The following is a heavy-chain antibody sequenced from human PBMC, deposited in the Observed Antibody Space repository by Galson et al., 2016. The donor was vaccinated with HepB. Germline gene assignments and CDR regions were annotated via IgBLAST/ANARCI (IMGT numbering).Heavy chain of an antibody. CDR3: ARDSYYGSGILND. D-gene: IGHD3-10*01. CDR1: GFVFSRYA. J-gene: IGHJ4*02. Sequence: SLRLSCAASGFVFSRYAMTWVRQAPGKGLEWVAAIRDSGAVTYYADSVKGRFTISRDNHKNTLYLQMNSLRAEDTAVYYCARDSYYGSGILNDWGQGTLVTVSS. V-gene: IGHV3-23*01. CDR2: IRDSGAVT.